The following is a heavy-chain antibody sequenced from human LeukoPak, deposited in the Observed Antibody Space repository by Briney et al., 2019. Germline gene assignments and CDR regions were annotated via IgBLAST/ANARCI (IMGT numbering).Heavy chain of an antibody. CDR3: AKDPGGQVSGRPALSVSGCFDS. Sequence: PGGSLRLSCAASGFSVSSNYMSWVRQAPGKGLEWVSVIYSSGYPYYADSVKGRFAISRDESKNMVYLQMNGLRAEDTAVYYCAKDPGGQVSGRPALSVSGCFDSWGQGALVIVSS. D-gene: IGHD6-6*01. CDR2: IYSSGYP. CDR1: GFSVSSNY. V-gene: IGHV3-53*01. J-gene: IGHJ4*02.